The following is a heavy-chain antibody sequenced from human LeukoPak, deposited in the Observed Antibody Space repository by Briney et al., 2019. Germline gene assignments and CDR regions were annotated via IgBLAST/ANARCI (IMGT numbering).Heavy chain of an antibody. V-gene: IGHV4-59*01. CDR1: GGSISNYF. CDR3: ARDRRKWGSWRDGGYFDC. Sequence: SETLSVTCTVSGGSISNYFCNWMRQPTGQGLEWMGYIYYTGSTMYNPSLKSRVTMSVHPSKNQFSLKLSSVTAADTAIYYCARDRRKWGSWRDGGYFDCWGQGTLVTVSS. CDR2: IYYTGST. D-gene: IGHD3-16*01. J-gene: IGHJ4*02.